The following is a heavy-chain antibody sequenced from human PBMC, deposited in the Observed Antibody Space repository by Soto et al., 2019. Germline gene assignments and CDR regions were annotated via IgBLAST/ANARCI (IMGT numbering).Heavy chain of an antibody. J-gene: IGHJ4*02. D-gene: IGHD6-19*01. CDR1: GYTFTNYA. V-gene: IGHV1-3*01. Sequence: QVHLLQSGAEVKKPGASVKVSCKTSGYTFTNYAVHWVRQAPGQSLEWVGWINAGNDDRKYSRTFQDRITITRDDSATTAYMELSLIYGDTAIYYCARGRWERSGWYYLDYWGQGTLVTVSS. CDR2: INAGNDDR. CDR3: ARGRWERSGWYYLDY.